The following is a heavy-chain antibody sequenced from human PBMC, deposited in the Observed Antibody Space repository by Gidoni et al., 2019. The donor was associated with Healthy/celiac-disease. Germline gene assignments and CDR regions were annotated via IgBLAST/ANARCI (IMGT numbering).Heavy chain of an antibody. J-gene: IGHJ5*02. CDR1: GFTFSSYA. D-gene: IGHD3-22*01. CDR3: AKLPQRDYYDSSGSQPGFDP. V-gene: IGHV3-23*01. Sequence: EVQLLESGGGLVQPGGSLRLSCAASGFTFSSYAMSWVRQAPGKGLEWVSAISGSGGSTYYADSVKGRFTISRDNSKNTLYLQMNSLRAEDTAVYYCAKLPQRDYYDSSGSQPGFDPWGQGTLVTVSS. CDR2: ISGSGGST.